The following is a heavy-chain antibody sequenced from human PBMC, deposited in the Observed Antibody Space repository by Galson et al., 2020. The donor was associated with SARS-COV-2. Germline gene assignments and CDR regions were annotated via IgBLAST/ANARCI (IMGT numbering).Heavy chain of an antibody. CDR2: IKRKTDGGTT. D-gene: IGHD4-17*01. CDR1: GFTFSNAW. Sequence: GGSLRLSCAASGFTFSNAWMSWVRQPPGKGLEWVGRIKRKTDGGTTDYAAPVKCRFTISRDDSKNTLYLQMNSLKTEDTAVYYCTTVSRRYGDYFDYWGQGTLVTVSS. V-gene: IGHV3-15*01. J-gene: IGHJ4*02. CDR3: TTVSRRYGDYFDY.